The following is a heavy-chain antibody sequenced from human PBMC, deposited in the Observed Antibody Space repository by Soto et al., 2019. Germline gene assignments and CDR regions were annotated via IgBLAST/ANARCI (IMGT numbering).Heavy chain of an antibody. Sequence: SVKVSCKASGGTFSSYAISWVRRAPGQGLEWMGGIIPIFGTANYAQKFQGRVTITADESTSTAYMELSSLRSEDTAVHYCARVSSGSYYYFDYWGQGTLVTVSS. V-gene: IGHV1-69*13. D-gene: IGHD1-26*01. CDR3: ARVSSGSYYYFDY. J-gene: IGHJ4*02. CDR2: IIPIFGTA. CDR1: GGTFSSYA.